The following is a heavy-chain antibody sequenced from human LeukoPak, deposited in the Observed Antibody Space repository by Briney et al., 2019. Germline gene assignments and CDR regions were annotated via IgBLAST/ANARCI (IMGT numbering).Heavy chain of an antibody. D-gene: IGHD1-26*01. CDR3: ARDWGGGSCY. Sequence: GGSLRLSCAASGFTFNIFLVTWVRQAPGRGLEWVANINQTAREKYYVDAVKGRFTISRDNAKDSVSPQMNSLSAEDTAGYYCARDWGGGSCYWGQGTLVTVSS. V-gene: IGHV3-7*04. CDR2: INQTAREK. J-gene: IGHJ4*02. CDR1: GFTFNIFL.